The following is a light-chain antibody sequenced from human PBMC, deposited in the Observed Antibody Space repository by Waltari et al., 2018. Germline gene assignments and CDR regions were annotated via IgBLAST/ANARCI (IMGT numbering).Light chain of an antibody. CDR3: QKYGRLPVT. CDR2: ETS. J-gene: IGKJ1*01. V-gene: IGKV3-20*01. Sequence: IVLTQSPRTLSLSPRERAPLSCWASQSVSKYLAWYQQNPGQAPRLLIYETSIRATGVPDRFSGSGSGTDFSFTISRLDPEDFAVYYCQKYGRLPVTFGQGTKVEIK. CDR1: QSVSKY.